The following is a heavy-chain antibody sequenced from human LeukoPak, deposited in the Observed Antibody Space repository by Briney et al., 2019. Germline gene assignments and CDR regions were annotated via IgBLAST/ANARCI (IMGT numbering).Heavy chain of an antibody. D-gene: IGHD3-9*01. J-gene: IGHJ4*02. Sequence: PSETLSLTCAVYGGSFSGYYWSWIRQPPGKGLEWIGEINHSGSTNYNPSLKSRVTLSVDTYKNQFSLKLSPVPAAAPAVYYCARLGVHVLRYCDWLLYFAYGGEASLVT. CDR1: GGSFSGYY. CDR3: ARLGVHVLRYCDWLLYFAY. CDR2: INHSGST. V-gene: IGHV4-34*01.